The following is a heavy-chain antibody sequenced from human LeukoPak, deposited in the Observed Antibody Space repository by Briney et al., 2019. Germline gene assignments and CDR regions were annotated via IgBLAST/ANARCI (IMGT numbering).Heavy chain of an antibody. Sequence: GGSLRLSCAASGFTINNNYMSWVRQAPGRGLEWVSVIYSGGSTYHADFVKGRFTISRDNSKNTLYFQMNSLTAEDTAVYSCARAVWLGHFDYWGQGTLVTVSS. D-gene: IGHD6-19*01. J-gene: IGHJ4*02. V-gene: IGHV3-53*01. CDR3: ARAVWLGHFDY. CDR1: GFTINNNY. CDR2: IYSGGST.